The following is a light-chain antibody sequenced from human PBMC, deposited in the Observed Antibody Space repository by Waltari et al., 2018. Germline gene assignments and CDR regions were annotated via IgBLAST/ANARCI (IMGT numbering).Light chain of an antibody. CDR2: DVS. Sequence: QSALPQPASAAASPVQSIAIPGTGTSSDVGAYTFVPWYQQHPGKTPKPMIYDVSKWPSGVSNRFSGSKSGNTASLTISWLQAEDEADYYCSSYTSSTTWVFGGGTKLTVL. J-gene: IGLJ3*02. CDR3: SSYTSSTTWV. CDR1: SSDVGAYTF. V-gene: IGLV2-14*01.